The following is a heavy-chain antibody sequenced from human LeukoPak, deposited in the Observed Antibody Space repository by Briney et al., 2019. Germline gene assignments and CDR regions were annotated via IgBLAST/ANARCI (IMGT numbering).Heavy chain of an antibody. V-gene: IGHV1-46*01. CDR1: GYTFSRYY. CDR3: ARWGASGLALIYYYGMDV. D-gene: IGHD3/OR15-3a*01. J-gene: IGHJ6*02. CDR2: INPSGGST. Sequence: ASVKVSCKASGYTFSRYYMHWVRQAPGQGLEWMGIINPSGGSTSYAQKFQGRVTMTRDTSTRIVYMELSSLRSEDTAVYYCARWGASGLALIYYYGMDVWGQGTTVTVSS.